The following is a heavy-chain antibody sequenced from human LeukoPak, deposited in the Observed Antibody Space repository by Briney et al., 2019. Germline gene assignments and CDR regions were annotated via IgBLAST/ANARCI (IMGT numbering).Heavy chain of an antibody. Sequence: ASVRVSCKASGYTFTSYDINWVRQATGQGLEWMGWMNPNSGNTGYAQKFQGRVTMTRNTSISTAYMELSSLGSEDTAVYYCARALTVWQQKQGIGYWGQGTLVTVSS. CDR1: GYTFTSYD. CDR2: MNPNSGNT. CDR3: ARALTVWQQKQGIGY. J-gene: IGHJ4*02. D-gene: IGHD6-13*01. V-gene: IGHV1-8*01.